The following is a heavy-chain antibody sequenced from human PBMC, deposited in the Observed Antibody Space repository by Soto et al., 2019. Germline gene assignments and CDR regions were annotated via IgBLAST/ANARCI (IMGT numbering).Heavy chain of an antibody. CDR1: GYTFTSYG. CDR3: ARGAHIAAAGPYHYYRLDV. V-gene: IGHV1-18*01. CDR2: ISAYNGNT. J-gene: IGHJ6*02. Sequence: GASVKVSCKASGYTFTSYGISWVRQAPGQGLEWMGWISAYNGNTNYAQKLQGRVTMTTDTSTSTAYMELRSLRSDDTAVYYCARGAHIAAAGPYHYYRLDVWGQGTTVTVSS. D-gene: IGHD6-13*01.